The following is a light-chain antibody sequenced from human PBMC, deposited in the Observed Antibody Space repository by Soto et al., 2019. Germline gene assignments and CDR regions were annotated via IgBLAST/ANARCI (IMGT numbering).Light chain of an antibody. Sequence: DIVMTQSPDSLAVSLGERATINCKSSQNILYSSNNKNYLAWYQQKPGQPPKLLIYWASTRESGVPDRFSGSGSGTDFTLTISSLQAEDVAAYYCQQSYSTPLTFGGGTKVEIK. CDR3: QQSYSTPLT. CDR1: QNILYSSNNKNY. CDR2: WAS. J-gene: IGKJ4*01. V-gene: IGKV4-1*01.